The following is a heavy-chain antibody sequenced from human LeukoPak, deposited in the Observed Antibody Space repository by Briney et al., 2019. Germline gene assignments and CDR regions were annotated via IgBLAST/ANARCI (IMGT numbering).Heavy chain of an antibody. CDR1: GGSITTYY. CDR2: IHYSGST. J-gene: IGHJ3*02. V-gene: IGHV4-59*01. Sequence: KTSETLSLTCTVSGGSITTYYWSWIRQPPGKGLEWIGYIHYSGSTNYNPSLKSRVTISVDTSKNQFSLKLRSVTAADTAVYYCARDSGGADTAMIFSFDFDIWGQGTMVTVSS. D-gene: IGHD5-18*01. CDR3: ARDSGGADTAMIFSFDFDI.